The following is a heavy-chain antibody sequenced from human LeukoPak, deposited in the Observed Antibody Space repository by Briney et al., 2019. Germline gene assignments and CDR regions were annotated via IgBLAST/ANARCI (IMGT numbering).Heavy chain of an antibody. V-gene: IGHV3-64*01. J-gene: IGHJ5*02. CDR2: ISSNGGST. Sequence: PGGSLRLSCAASGFTFSSYAMHWVRQAPGKGLEYVSAISSNGGSTYYANSVKGRFTISRDNSKNTLYLQMGSLRAEDMAVYYCARAAVVTGPNWFDPWGQGTLVTVSS. D-gene: IGHD5-18*01. CDR1: GFTFSSYA. CDR3: ARAAVVTGPNWFDP.